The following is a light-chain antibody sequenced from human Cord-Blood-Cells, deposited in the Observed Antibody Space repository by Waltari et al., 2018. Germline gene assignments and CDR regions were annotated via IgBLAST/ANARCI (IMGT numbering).Light chain of an antibody. CDR2: RNN. J-gene: IGLJ3*02. V-gene: IGLV1-47*01. CDR1: SSNTGSNY. CDR3: AAWDDSLSGWV. Sequence: QSVLTQPPSASGTPGQRVTISCSGSSSNTGSNYVYWYQQLPGTAPKLLISRNNHRPSGVPDRFSGSKSGTSASLAISGLRSEDEADYYCAAWDDSLSGWVFGGGTKLTVL.